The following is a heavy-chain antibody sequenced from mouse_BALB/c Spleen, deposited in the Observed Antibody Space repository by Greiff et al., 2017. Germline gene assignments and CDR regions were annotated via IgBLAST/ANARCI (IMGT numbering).Heavy chain of an antibody. V-gene: IGHV1-15*01. D-gene: IGHD1-1*02. CDR1: GYTFTDYE. J-gene: IGHJ2*01. Sequence: VQLQQSGAELVRPGASVTLSCKASGYTFTDYEMHWVKQTPVHGLEWIGAIDPETGGTAYNQKFKGKATLTADKSSSTAYMELRSLTSEDSAVYYCTRSSPPWSYFDYWGQGTTLTVSS. CDR2: IDPETGGT. CDR3: TRSSPPWSYFDY.